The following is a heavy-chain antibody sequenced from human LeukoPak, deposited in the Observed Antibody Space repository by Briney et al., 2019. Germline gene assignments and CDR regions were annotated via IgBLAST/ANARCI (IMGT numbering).Heavy chain of an antibody. D-gene: IGHD3-22*01. CDR3: ARRPGWDSSGYYDY. CDR2: IIPIFGTA. CDR1: GGTFSSYA. Sequence: SVKVSCKASGGTFSSYAISWVRQAPGQGLEWMGGIIPIFGTANYAQKFQGRVTITTDESTSTAYMELSSLRSEDTAVYYCARRPGWDSSGYYDYWGQGTLVTVSS. V-gene: IGHV1-69*05. J-gene: IGHJ4*02.